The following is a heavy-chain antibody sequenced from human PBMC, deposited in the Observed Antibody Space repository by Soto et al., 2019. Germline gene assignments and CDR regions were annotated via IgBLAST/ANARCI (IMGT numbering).Heavy chain of an antibody. D-gene: IGHD6-19*01. J-gene: IGHJ4*02. V-gene: IGHV1-3*01. Sequence: QVQLVQSGAEVKKPGASVKVSCKASGYTFTSYAMHWVRQAPGQRLEWMGWINAGNGNTKYSQKFQGRVTITRDTSASTAYMELSSLRAEDTAVYYCARDWGYSSGWGYWGQGTLVTVSS. CDR1: GYTFTSYA. CDR3: ARDWGYSSGWGY. CDR2: INAGNGNT.